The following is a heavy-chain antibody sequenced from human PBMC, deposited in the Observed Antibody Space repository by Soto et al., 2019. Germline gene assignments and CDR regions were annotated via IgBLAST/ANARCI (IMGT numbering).Heavy chain of an antibody. CDR1: GGTFSSYA. CDR3: AYGDYSYYYYYGMDV. Sequence: SVKVSCKASGGTFSSYAISWVRQAPGQGLEWMGGIIPIFGTANYAQKFQGRVTITADKSTSTAYMELSSLGSEDTAVYYCAYGDYSYYYYYGMDVWGQGTTVTVSS. V-gene: IGHV1-69*06. J-gene: IGHJ6*02. D-gene: IGHD4-17*01. CDR2: IIPIFGTA.